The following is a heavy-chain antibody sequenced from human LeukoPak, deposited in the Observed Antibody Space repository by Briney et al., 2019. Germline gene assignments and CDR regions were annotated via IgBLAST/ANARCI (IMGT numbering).Heavy chain of an antibody. Sequence: KPSETLSLTCAVYGGSFSGYYWSWIRQPPGKGLEWIGEINHSGSTNYNPSLKSRVTISVDTSKNQFSLKLSSVTAADTAIYYCARVSSTTSYDYWGQGTLVTVSS. J-gene: IGHJ4*02. D-gene: IGHD1-14*01. V-gene: IGHV4-34*01. CDR1: GGSFSGYY. CDR2: INHSGST. CDR3: ARVSSTTSYDY.